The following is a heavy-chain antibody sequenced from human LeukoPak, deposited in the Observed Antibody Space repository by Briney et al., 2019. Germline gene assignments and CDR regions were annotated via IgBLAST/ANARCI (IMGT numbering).Heavy chain of an antibody. D-gene: IGHD3-3*01. J-gene: IGHJ5*02. CDR1: GFTFSSYA. V-gene: IGHV3-23*01. CDR2: ISGSGGST. Sequence: PGGSLRLSCGASGFTFSSYAMSWVRQAPGKGLEWVSPISGSGGSTYYADSVKGRFTISRDNSKNSLYLQRNSLRAEATAVYYCAKAFTKTFLEWLQKAWFDRWGKGTLVTVSS. CDR3: AKAFTKTFLEWLQKAWFDR.